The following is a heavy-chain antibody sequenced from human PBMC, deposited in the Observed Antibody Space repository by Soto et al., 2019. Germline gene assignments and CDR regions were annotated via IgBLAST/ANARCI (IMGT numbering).Heavy chain of an antibody. V-gene: IGHV3-23*01. CDR2: ISGSGDIT. CDR1: GFSFSNSA. J-gene: IGHJ4*02. CDR3: AKVPQWVLRYHDWFFDY. D-gene: IGHD3-9*01. Sequence: EVQLLESGGGLVQPGWSLRLSCAVSGFSFSNSAMTWVRQAPGKGLEWVSGISGSGDITYNTDSVKGRFAISRDTSKNVVNLQMRSLRAKDTAVYYCAKVPQWVLRYHDWFFDYWGQGPLVTVSS.